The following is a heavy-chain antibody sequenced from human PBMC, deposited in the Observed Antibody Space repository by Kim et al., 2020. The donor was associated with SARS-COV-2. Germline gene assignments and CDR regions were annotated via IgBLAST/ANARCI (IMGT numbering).Heavy chain of an antibody. J-gene: IGHJ6*02. Sequence: GGSLRLSCVASGFPFSSYAMNWVRQAPGNGLEWVSAVSGSGDTTYYGDSLKGRFTISRDNSKNTVYLQMNSLRAEDTAVYYCAKEIRTTGTTSYYFGMDVWGQGTTVTVSS. CDR1: GFPFSSYA. CDR3: AKEIRTTGTTSYYFGMDV. D-gene: IGHD1-1*01. CDR2: VSGSGDTT. V-gene: IGHV3-23*01.